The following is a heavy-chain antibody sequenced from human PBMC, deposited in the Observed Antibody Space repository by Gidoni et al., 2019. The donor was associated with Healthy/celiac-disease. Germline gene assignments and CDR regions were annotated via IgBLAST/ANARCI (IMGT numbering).Heavy chain of an antibody. Sequence: QVTFKESGPVLVKPTATLTLTCTVSGFSLSNARMGVSWIRQPPGKALEWLAHIFSNDEKSYSTSLKSRLTIFKDTSKRQVVLTMTNMDPVDTAKYYCARIGPYGDYNFDYWGQGTLVTVSS. J-gene: IGHJ4*02. CDR2: IFSNDEK. D-gene: IGHD4-17*01. CDR3: ARIGPYGDYNFDY. V-gene: IGHV2-26*01. CDR1: GFSLSNARMG.